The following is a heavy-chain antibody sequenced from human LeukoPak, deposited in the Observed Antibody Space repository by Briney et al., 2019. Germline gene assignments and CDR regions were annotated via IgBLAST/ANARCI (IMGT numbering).Heavy chain of an antibody. CDR1: GFTFSTYA. CDR2: ISGSGSNT. CDR3: AKLLMANDYGDP. D-gene: IGHD4-17*01. J-gene: IGHJ5*02. V-gene: IGHV3-23*01. Sequence: PGGSLRLSCAASGFTFSTYAMSWVRQAPGKGLELVSTISGSGSNTYYADSVRGRFIISRDNSKNTLYLQMNSLRAEDTAVYYCAKLLMANDYGDPWGQGTLVTVSS.